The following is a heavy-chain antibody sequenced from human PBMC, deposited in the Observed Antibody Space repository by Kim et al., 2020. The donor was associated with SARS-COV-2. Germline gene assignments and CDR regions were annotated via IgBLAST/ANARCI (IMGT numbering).Heavy chain of an antibody. CDR2: IKSKTDGGTT. V-gene: IGHV3-15*01. CDR3: TTESAYYYDSSGYYGLGDSDY. Sequence: GVSLRLSCAASGFTFSNAWMSWVRQAPGKGLEWVGRIKSKTDGGTTDYAAPVKGRFTISRDDSKNTLYLQMNSLKTEDTAVYYCTTESAYYYDSSGYYGLGDSDYWGQGTLVTVSS. CDR1: GFTFSNAW. D-gene: IGHD3-22*01. J-gene: IGHJ4*02.